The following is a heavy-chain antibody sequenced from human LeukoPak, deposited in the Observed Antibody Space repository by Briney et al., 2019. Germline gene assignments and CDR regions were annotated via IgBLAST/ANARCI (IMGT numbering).Heavy chain of an antibody. J-gene: IGHJ4*02. CDR3: ARDLQDGVPTGY. CDR1: GFTFSNYW. V-gene: IGHV3-7*01. CDR2: MKKDGSEK. Sequence: PGGSLRLSCAASGFTFSNYWMTWVRQAPGKGLEWVANMKKDGSEKYYVESLEGRFAISRDNVKNSLYLQMNSLRAEDTAVYYCARDLQDGVPTGYWGQGTLVIVS. D-gene: IGHD4-17*01.